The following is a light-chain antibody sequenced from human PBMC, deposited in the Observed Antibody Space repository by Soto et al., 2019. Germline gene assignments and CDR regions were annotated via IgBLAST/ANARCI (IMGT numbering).Light chain of an antibody. V-gene: IGKV3-20*01. J-gene: IGKJ5*01. CDR1: ESVSSN. CDR2: GAS. CDR3: QQYGSSTIT. Sequence: EIVFAHSPATLSFSPVERAALSCRASESVSSNLAWYQQRPGQAPRLLIYGASSRATGIPDRFSGSGSGTDFTLTISRLEPEDFAVYYCQQYGSSTITFGQGTRLEIK.